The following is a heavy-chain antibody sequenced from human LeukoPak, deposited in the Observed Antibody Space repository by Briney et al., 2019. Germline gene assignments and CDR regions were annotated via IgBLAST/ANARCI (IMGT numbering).Heavy chain of an antibody. Sequence: GASVKVSCKASGYTFTSYGISWVRQAPGQGLEWMGWISAYNANTNYAEKLQGRVTMTTDTSTSTAYMELRSLRSDDTAVYYCARDPGPRRYYYYYMDVWGKGTTVTVSS. CDR3: ARDPGPRRYYYYYMDV. CDR1: GYTFTSYG. D-gene: IGHD1-14*01. V-gene: IGHV1-18*01. CDR2: ISAYNANT. J-gene: IGHJ6*03.